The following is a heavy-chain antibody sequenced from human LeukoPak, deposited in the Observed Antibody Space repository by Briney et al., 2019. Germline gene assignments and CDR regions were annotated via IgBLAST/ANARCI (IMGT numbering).Heavy chain of an antibody. V-gene: IGHV1-46*01. CDR2: INPSGGST. CDR3: ARERQFRGIVGPKEEFDP. J-gene: IGHJ5*02. D-gene: IGHD1-26*01. CDR1: GYTFTSYY. Sequence: ASVKVSCKASGYTFTSYYMHWVRQAPGQGLEWMGIINPSGGSTSYAQKFQGGVTMTRDTSTSTVYMELSSLRSEDTAVYYCARERQFRGIVGPKEEFDPWGQGTLVTVSS.